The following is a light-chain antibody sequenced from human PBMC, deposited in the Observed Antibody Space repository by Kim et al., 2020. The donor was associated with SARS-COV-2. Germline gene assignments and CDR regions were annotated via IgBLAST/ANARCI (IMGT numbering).Light chain of an antibody. CDR3: QQYDTYSYT. J-gene: IGKJ2*01. V-gene: IGKV1-5*03. CDR1: QSISSW. CDR2: KAS. Sequence: DIQMTQSPSTVSAYVGDRVNITCRASQSISSWLAWYQQKPGKAPKVLIYKASTLQTGVPSRFSGSGSGTEFTLTISCLQPDDFATYYCQQYDTYSYTFGQGTKLEI.